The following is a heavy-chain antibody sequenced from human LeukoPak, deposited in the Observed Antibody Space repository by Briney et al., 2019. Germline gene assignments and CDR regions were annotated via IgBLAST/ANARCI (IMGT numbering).Heavy chain of an antibody. CDR3: ARTTVTSDYYYYGMDV. CDR2: ISGSGGST. V-gene: IGHV3-23*01. CDR1: GFTFSSYA. Sequence: GGSLRLSCAASGFTFSSYAMSWVRQAPGKGLEWVLAISGSGGSTYYADSVKGRFTISRDNSKNTLYLQMNSLRAEDTAVYYCARTTVTSDYYYYGMDVWGQGTTVTVSS. J-gene: IGHJ6*02. D-gene: IGHD4-17*01.